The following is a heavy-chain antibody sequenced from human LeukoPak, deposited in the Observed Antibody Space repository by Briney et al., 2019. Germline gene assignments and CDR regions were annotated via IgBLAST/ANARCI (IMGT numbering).Heavy chain of an antibody. CDR1: GFTFSSYE. CDR2: LSGSGGST. CDR3: ARDPIYTFDGPEYFQH. V-gene: IGHV3-23*01. D-gene: IGHD2-2*02. Sequence: GGSLRLSCAASGFTFSSYEMTWVRQAPGKGLKWVSALSGSGGSTYYADSVKGRFTISRDNARNTLYLQMNSLRAEDTAVYYCARDPIYTFDGPEYFQHWGQGTLVTVSS. J-gene: IGHJ1*01.